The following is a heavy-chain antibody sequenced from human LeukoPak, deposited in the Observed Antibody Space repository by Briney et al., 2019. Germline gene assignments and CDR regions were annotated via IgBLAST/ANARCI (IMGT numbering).Heavy chain of an antibody. Sequence: EESLRLSCAASGFSVRSNYMSWVRQAPGKGLEWVSVLYNDGSTYYADSVKGRFTISRDNSKNTLYLQMNSLRAEDTAVYYCAKDISYMVRGAIDYWGQGTLVTVSS. D-gene: IGHD3-10*01. CDR3: AKDISYMVRGAIDY. CDR2: LYNDGST. V-gene: IGHV3-66*02. CDR1: GFSVRSNY. J-gene: IGHJ4*02.